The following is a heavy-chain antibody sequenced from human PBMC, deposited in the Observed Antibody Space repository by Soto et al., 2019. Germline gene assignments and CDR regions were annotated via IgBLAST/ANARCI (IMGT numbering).Heavy chain of an antibody. Sequence: PETLALSCRVSAGSMSYFDWSLIRHPPGKGLEWIGYIYYSGSTNYNPSLKSRVTISVDTSKNQFSLNLRSMSPADTAVYYCARVGGLAARTFDYWGQGTLVTGSS. CDR1: AGSMSYFD. J-gene: IGHJ4*02. V-gene: IGHV4-59*01. D-gene: IGHD6-6*01. CDR2: IYYSGST. CDR3: ARVGGLAARTFDY.